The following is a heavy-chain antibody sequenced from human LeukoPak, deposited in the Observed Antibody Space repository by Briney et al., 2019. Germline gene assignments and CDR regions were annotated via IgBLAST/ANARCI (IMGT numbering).Heavy chain of an antibody. V-gene: IGHV1-3*01. CDR3: ARSPPKSSNWFDP. CDR2: INAGNGNT. CDR1: GYTFTSYA. J-gene: IGHJ5*02. Sequence: ASVKVPCKASGYTFTSYAMHWVRQAPGQRLEWMGWINAGNGNTKYSQKFQGRVTITRDTSASTAYMELSSLRSEDTAVYYCARSPPKSSNWFDPWGQGTLVTVSS.